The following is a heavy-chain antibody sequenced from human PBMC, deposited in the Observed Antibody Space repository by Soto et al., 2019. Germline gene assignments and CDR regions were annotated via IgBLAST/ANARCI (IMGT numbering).Heavy chain of an antibody. CDR3: ARGRYCLTGRCFPNWFDS. Sequence: LSLTCSVSGDSISTVDYFWAWIRQPPGQALEYIGYIYKSATTYYNPSFESRVAISLDTSKSQFSLNVTSVTAADTAVYFCARGRYCLTGRCFPNWFDSWGQGTLVTVSS. CDR2: IYKSATT. D-gene: IGHD2-15*01. V-gene: IGHV4-30-4*01. J-gene: IGHJ5*01. CDR1: GDSISTVDYF.